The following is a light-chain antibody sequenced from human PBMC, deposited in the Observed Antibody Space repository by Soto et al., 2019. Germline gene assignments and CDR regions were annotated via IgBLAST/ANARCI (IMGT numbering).Light chain of an antibody. CDR1: QSLVYRDGIAY. Sequence: DVVMTQSPLSLPVTLGQPASISCRSSQSLVYRDGIAYLNWFHQRPGQSPRRLIYQASHRDSGVPSRFRGSGAGHDVKLKIRRGEAGDVGVYYCMQGTHWPPYTFGQGNRLEIK. CDR2: QAS. V-gene: IGKV2-30*01. J-gene: IGKJ2*01. CDR3: MQGTHWPPYT.